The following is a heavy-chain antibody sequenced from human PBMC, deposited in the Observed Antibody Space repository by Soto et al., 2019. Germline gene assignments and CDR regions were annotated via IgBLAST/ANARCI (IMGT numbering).Heavy chain of an antibody. CDR1: GGTFSSYA. Sequence: AASVKVSCKASGGTFSSYASSWVRQAPGQGLEWMGGIIPIFGTANYAQKFQGRVTITADESTSTAYMELSSLRSEDTAVYYCARDLYGGNPDYWGQGTLVTVSS. CDR2: IIPIFGTA. J-gene: IGHJ4*02. D-gene: IGHD2-15*01. CDR3: ARDLYGGNPDY. V-gene: IGHV1-69*13.